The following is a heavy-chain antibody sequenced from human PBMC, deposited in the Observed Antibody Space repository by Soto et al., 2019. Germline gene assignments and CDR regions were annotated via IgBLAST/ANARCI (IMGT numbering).Heavy chain of an antibody. CDR2: INAGNGNT. CDR1: GYTFTSYA. CDR3: ARSSPTVTTFDY. Sequence: GASVKVSCKASGYTFTSYAMHWVRQAPGQRLEWMGWINAGNGNTKYSQKFQGRVTITRDTFASTAYMELSSLRSEDTAVYYCARSSPTVTTFDYWGQGTLVTVSS. J-gene: IGHJ4*02. V-gene: IGHV1-3*01. D-gene: IGHD4-17*01.